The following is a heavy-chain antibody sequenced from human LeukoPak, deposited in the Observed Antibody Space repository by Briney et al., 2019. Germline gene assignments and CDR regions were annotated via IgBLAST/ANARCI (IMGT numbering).Heavy chain of an antibody. J-gene: IGHJ4*02. CDR3: ARVGDLLTGYPYYFDY. Sequence: SETLSLTCAVYGGSFSGYYWSWIRQPPGKGLEWNGEINHSGGTNYNPSLKSRVTISVDTSKHQFSLKLSSVTAADTAVYYCARVGDLLTGYPYYFDYWGQGTLVTVSS. CDR2: INHSGGT. D-gene: IGHD3-9*01. CDR1: GGSFSGYY. V-gene: IGHV4-34*01.